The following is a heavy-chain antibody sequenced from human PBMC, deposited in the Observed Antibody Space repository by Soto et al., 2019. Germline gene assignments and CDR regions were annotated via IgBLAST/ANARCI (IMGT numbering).Heavy chain of an antibody. J-gene: IGHJ4*02. CDR3: ATAEVDY. Sequence: GGSLRLSCAASGFTFGKYWMHWVRQAPGKGLEWVSRMKSDGSTTNYADSVKGRFTVSRDNAKNTLFLQMNSLRAEDTAVYYCATAEVDYWGPGTLVTVSS. CDR1: GFTFGKYW. V-gene: IGHV3-74*01. CDR2: MKSDGSTT.